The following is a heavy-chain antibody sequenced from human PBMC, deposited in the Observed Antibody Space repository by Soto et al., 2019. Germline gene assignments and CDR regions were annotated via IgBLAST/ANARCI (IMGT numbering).Heavy chain of an antibody. D-gene: IGHD4-4*01. CDR2: ISHGATRK. J-gene: IGHJ4*02. CDR3: AKDWVGGSNRYQLDY. V-gene: IGHV3-30*18. Sequence: HPGGSLRLSCAASRFTFSDYGMHWVRQAPGKGLEWVAGISHGATRKSYSDSVKGRFIISRDNSKKMLHLQLNSLRREDTAVYYCAKDWVGGSNRYQLDYWGRGTLVTVSS. CDR1: RFTFSDYG.